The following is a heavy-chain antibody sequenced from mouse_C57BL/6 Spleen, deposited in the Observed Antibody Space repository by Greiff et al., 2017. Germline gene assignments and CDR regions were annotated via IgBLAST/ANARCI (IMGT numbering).Heavy chain of an antibody. J-gene: IGHJ4*01. CDR3: ARLGLRLHYYAMDY. Sequence: VQLQQSGPELVKPGASVKLSCKASGYTFTSYDINWVKQRPGQGLEWIGWIYPRDGSTRYNEKFKGKATLTVDTSSSTAYMELHSLTSEDSAVYFCARLGLRLHYYAMDYWGKGTSVTVSS. CDR1: GYTFTSYD. CDR2: IYPRDGST. V-gene: IGHV1-85*01. D-gene: IGHD1-2*01.